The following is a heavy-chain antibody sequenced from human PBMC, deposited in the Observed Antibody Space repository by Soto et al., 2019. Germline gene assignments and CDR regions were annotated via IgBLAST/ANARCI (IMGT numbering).Heavy chain of an antibody. V-gene: IGHV3-30-3*01. CDR2: ISYDGSNK. J-gene: IGHJ6*02. CDR1: GFTFSSYA. Sequence: QVQLVESGGGVVQPGRSLSLSCAASGFTFSSYAMHWVRQAPGKGLEWVAVISYDGSNKYYADSVKGRFTISRDNSKNTLYLQMNSLRAEDTAVYYCARVGIAAAGTDYYYYGMDVWGQGTTVTVSS. D-gene: IGHD6-13*01. CDR3: ARVGIAAAGTDYYYYGMDV.